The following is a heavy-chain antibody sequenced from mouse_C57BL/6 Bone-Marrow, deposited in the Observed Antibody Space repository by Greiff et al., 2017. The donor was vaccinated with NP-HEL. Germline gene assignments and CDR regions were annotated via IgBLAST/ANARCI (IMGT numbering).Heavy chain of an antibody. J-gene: IGHJ2*01. CDR3: ARESPITTVVDY. CDR2: INPYNGGT. CDR1: GYTFTDYY. V-gene: IGHV1-19*01. D-gene: IGHD1-1*01. Sequence: EVQLQQSGPVLVKPGASVKMSCKASGYTFTDYYMNWVKQSHGKSLEWIGVINPYNGGTSYNQKFKGKATLTVDKSSSTAYMELNSLTSEDSAVYYCARESPITTVVDYWGQGTTLTVSS.